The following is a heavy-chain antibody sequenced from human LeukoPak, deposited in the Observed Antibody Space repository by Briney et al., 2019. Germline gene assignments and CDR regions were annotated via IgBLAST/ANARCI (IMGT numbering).Heavy chain of an antibody. CDR3: ARVPSNYDFWGAYKSL. CDR2: TYCRSKWYN. V-gene: IGHV6-1*01. D-gene: IGHD3-3*01. Sequence: SQTLSLTCAISGDSVPSNSAAWNGIRHSPSRGLEGLGRTYCRSKWYNDYAVSVKSRITINPDTSKKQFSLQLNTVTPEDTAVYYCARVPSNYDFWGAYKSLWGQGTLVTVSS. J-gene: IGHJ4*02. CDR1: GDSVPSNSAA.